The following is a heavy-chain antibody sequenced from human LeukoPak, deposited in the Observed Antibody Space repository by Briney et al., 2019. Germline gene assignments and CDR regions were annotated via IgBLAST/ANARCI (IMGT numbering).Heavy chain of an antibody. J-gene: IGHJ4*02. CDR1: GFTFSSYG. CDR2: IRYDGSNK. D-gene: IGHD2-2*01. V-gene: IGHV3-30*02. Sequence: PGGSLRLSCAASGFTFSSYGMHWVRQAPGKGLEWVAFIRYDGSNKYYADSVKGRFTISRDNSKNTLYLQMNSLRAEDTAVYYCAKVLGYCSSTSCPGDYWGQGTLVTVSS. CDR3: AKVLGYCSSTSCPGDY.